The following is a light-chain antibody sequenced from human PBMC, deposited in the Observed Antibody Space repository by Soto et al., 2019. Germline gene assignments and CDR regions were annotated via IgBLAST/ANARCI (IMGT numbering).Light chain of an antibody. CDR1: ESINNN. Sequence: IVMTQSPATLSESPGESATLSCRASESINNNLAWYQRRPGQAPRLLIYGASIRATGIPARFSGSGSGTEFTHTISSPQSEDFAVYYCQQYNNWTPWTFGQGTKVEIK. V-gene: IGKV3-15*01. J-gene: IGKJ1*01. CDR2: GAS. CDR3: QQYNNWTPWT.